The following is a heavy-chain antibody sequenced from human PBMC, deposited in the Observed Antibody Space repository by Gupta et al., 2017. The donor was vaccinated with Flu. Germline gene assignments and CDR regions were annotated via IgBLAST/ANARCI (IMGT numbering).Heavy chain of an antibody. D-gene: IGHD3-22*01. CDR2: IWYDGSNK. V-gene: IGHV3-33*01. CDR1: GFTFSSYG. CDR3: ARDTHYYDSSGYYPHY. J-gene: IGHJ4*02. Sequence: QVQLVESGGGVVQPGRSLRLSCAASGFTFSSYGMHWVRQAPGKGLEWVAVIWYDGSNKYYADSVKGRFTISRDNSKNTLYLQMNSLRAEDTAVYYCARDTHYYDSSGYYPHYWGQGTLVTVSS.